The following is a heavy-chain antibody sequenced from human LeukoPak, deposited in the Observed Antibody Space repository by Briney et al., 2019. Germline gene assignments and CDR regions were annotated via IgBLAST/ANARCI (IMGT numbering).Heavy chain of an antibody. J-gene: IGHJ4*02. D-gene: IGHD7-27*01. CDR3: AREPPTLIGVYFDY. Sequence: ASVKVSCKASGYTFTGYYMLWVRQAPGQGLEWMGWINPNSGGTNYAQKFQGRVTMTRDTSISTAYMELSRLRSDDTAVYYCAREPPTLIGVYFDYWGQGTLVTVSS. CDR1: GYTFTGYY. V-gene: IGHV1-2*02. CDR2: INPNSGGT.